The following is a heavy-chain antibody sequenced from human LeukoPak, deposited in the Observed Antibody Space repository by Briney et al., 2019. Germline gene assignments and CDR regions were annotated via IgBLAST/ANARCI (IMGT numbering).Heavy chain of an antibody. V-gene: IGHV3-7*01. CDR1: GVTFSSSW. D-gene: IGHD7-27*01. J-gene: IGHJ6*02. CDR3: ARDGEGMDV. CDR2: IKQDGSRK. Sequence: GGSLRLSCAASGVTFSSSWMSWVRQAPGKGLEWVANIKQDGSRKLYVDSVQGRFTISRDNAKNSLYQQMNSLRAEDTAVYYCARDGEGMDVWGQGTTLTVSS.